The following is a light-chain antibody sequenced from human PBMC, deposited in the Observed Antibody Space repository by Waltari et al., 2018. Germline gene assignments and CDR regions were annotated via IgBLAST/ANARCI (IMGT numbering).Light chain of an antibody. Sequence: IVMTQSPDSLAVSLGERATINCKSSQSVLYSSNNKNYLAWYQQKPGQPPKLLIYWASTRECGVPDRFSGSGSGTDFTLTISSLQAEDVAVYYCQQYYTTPLTFGGGTKVEIK. CDR3: QQYYTTPLT. V-gene: IGKV4-1*01. CDR2: WAS. J-gene: IGKJ4*01. CDR1: QSVLYSSNNKNY.